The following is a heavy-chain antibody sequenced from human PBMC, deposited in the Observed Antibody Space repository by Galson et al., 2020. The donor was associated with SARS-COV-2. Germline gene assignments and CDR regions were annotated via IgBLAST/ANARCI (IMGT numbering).Heavy chain of an antibody. CDR2: ISSSSTYI. J-gene: IGHJ6*02. D-gene: IGHD3-10*02. Sequence: GGSLRLSCAASGFTFNAYTMNWVRQAPGKGLEWVSSISSSSTYIYYADSLKGRFSISRDNARNSLYLEMNSLRVEDTGVYYCARDASWAMFAMVVWGQGTTVGGSS. V-gene: IGHV3-21*01. CDR1: GFTFNAYT. CDR3: ARDASWAMFAMVV.